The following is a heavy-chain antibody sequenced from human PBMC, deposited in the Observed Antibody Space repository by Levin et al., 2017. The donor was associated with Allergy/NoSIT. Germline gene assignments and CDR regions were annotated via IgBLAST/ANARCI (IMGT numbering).Heavy chain of an antibody. CDR1: GFTFSSYA. Sequence: GESLKISCAASGFTFSSYAMHWVRQAPGKGLEWVAVTSYDGSNKYYADSVKGRFTISRDNSKNTLYLQMNSLRAEDTAVYYCAREVDRSGLYYFDYWGQGTLVTVSS. V-gene: IGHV3-30-3*01. CDR2: TSYDGSNK. D-gene: IGHD6-19*01. J-gene: IGHJ4*02. CDR3: AREVDRSGLYYFDY.